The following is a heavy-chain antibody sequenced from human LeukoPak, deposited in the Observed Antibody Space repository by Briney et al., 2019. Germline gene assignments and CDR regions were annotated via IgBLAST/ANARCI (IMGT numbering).Heavy chain of an antibody. D-gene: IGHD3-9*01. J-gene: IGHJ4*02. V-gene: IGHV3-66*01. Sequence: GGSLRLSCAASGFTVSSNYMSWVRQAPGKGLEWVSVIYSGSSTYYADSVKGRFNISRDISKNTVYLQMNSLRAEDTAVYYCARSGVIRYFGNSWGQGTLVTVSS. CDR1: GFTVSSNY. CDR3: ARSGVIRYFGNS. CDR2: IYSGSST.